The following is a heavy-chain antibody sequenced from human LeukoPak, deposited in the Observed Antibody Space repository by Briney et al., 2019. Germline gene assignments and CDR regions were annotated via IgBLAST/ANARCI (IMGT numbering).Heavy chain of an antibody. D-gene: IGHD3-10*01. CDR2: MNPNSGNT. V-gene: IGHV1-8*01. J-gene: IGHJ2*01. CDR3: ARFGDPYWYFDL. Sequence: ASVKASCKVFGYSFTSYDINWVRQATGQGLEWMGWMNPNSGNTGYAQKFQGRVTMTRNTSISTAYMELNSLKSEDTAVYYCARFGDPYWYFDLWGRGTLVTVSS. CDR1: GYSFTSYD.